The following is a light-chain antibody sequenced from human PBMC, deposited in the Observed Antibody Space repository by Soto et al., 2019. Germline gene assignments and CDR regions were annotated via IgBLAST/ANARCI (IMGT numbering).Light chain of an antibody. J-gene: IGKJ1*01. CDR2: GAS. Sequence: EIEMTQSPATLSLAPGERVTLSCRASESVSTNLAWYQQKAGQAPRLLIYGASTRATGIPARFSGSGSGTEFSLTISSLQSEDIAVYYCQQHNNWPWTFGQGTKVDIK. V-gene: IGKV3-15*01. CDR3: QQHNNWPWT. CDR1: ESVSTN.